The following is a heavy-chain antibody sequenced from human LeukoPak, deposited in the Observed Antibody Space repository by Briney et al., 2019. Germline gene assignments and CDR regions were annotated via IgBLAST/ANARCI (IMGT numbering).Heavy chain of an antibody. D-gene: IGHD3-22*01. J-gene: IGHJ4*02. V-gene: IGHV3-21*01. CDR3: VKERGHYYGNYFDY. CDR1: GFTFSSYS. CDR2: ISSSSSYI. Sequence: PGGSLRLSCAASGFTFSSYSMNWVRQAPGKGLEWVSSISSSSSYIYYADSVKGRFTISRDNAKNSLYLQMNSLRAEDTAVYYCVKERGHYYGNYFDYWGQGTLVTVSS.